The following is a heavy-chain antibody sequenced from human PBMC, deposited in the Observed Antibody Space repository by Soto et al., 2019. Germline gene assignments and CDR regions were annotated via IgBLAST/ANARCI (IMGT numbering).Heavy chain of an antibody. D-gene: IGHD3-22*01. J-gene: IGHJ4*02. Sequence: GGSLRLSCAASGFTFSNYGMHWVRQAPGKGLEWVAVISYDGYSRSYADSVKGRSTISRDNSKDTLYLQMNSLRAEDTAVYYCARDNYYDSSGSPGHFDYWGQGTLVTVSS. CDR1: GFTFSNYG. CDR2: ISYDGYSR. CDR3: ARDNYYDSSGSPGHFDY. V-gene: IGHV3-30*03.